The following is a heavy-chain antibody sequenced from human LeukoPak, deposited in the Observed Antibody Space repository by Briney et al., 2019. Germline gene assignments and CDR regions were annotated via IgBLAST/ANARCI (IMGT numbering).Heavy chain of an antibody. Sequence: GASVKVSCKASGYTFTSYAMNWVRQAPGQGLEWMGRINTNTGNPTYAQGFTGRFVFSLDTSVSTAYLQISSLKAEDAAVYYCAREWGYCRSTSCYPNFYFDNWGQGTLVTVSS. CDR3: AREWGYCRSTSCYPNFYFDN. V-gene: IGHV7-4-1*02. CDR1: GYTFTSYA. D-gene: IGHD2-2*01. J-gene: IGHJ4*02. CDR2: INTNTGNP.